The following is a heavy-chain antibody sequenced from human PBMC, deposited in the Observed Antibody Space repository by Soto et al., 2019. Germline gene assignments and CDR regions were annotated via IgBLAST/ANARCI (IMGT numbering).Heavy chain of an antibody. CDR2: ITTSGRYI. CDR1: GFTFSSYD. J-gene: IGHJ5*02. D-gene: IGHD1-1*01. Sequence: EVQLVESGGGLVKPGGSLRLSCAASGFTFSSYDMNWVRQAPGKGLEYVSSITTSGRYIYYGDSVRGRFTISRDNAKNSLFLQMDSLRAEDTAVYYCVRSGTAAMLRHNWFDPWGQGTLVTVSS. CDR3: VRSGTAAMLRHNWFDP. V-gene: IGHV3-21*01.